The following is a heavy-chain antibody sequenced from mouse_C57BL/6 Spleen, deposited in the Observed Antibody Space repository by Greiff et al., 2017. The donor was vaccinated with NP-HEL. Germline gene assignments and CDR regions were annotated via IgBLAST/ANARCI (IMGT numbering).Heavy chain of an antibody. CDR2: IYWDDDK. J-gene: IGHJ4*01. D-gene: IGHD1-1*01. CDR3: ARNDGSNYYAMDY. V-gene: IGHV8-12*01. Sequence: QVTLKECGPGILQSSQTLSLTCSFSGFSLSTSGMGVSWIRQPSGKGLEWLAHIYWDDDKRYNPSLKSRLTISKDTSRNQVVLKISSVDTADTATYYCARNDGSNYYAMDYWGQGTSVTVSS. CDR1: GFSLSTSGMG.